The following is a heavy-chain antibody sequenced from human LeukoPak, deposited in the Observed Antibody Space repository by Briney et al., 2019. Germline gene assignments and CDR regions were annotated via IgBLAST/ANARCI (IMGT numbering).Heavy chain of an antibody. CDR3: ARNRRITMIVVVPHPLDY. CDR2: ISAYNGNT. J-gene: IGHJ4*02. CDR1: GYTFTSYG. D-gene: IGHD3-22*01. V-gene: IGHV1-18*01. Sequence: GASVKVSCKASGYTFTSYGISWVRQAPGQGREWMGWISAYNGNTNYAQTLQGRVTITTDTSTSTAYIELRSLRSDDTAVYYCARNRRITMIVVVPHPLDYWGQGTLVTVSS.